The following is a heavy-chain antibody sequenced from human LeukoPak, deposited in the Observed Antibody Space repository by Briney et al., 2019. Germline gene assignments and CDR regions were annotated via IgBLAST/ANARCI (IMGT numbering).Heavy chain of an antibody. CDR1: GFTFSSYD. D-gene: IGHD3-9*01. V-gene: IGHV3-13*01. Sequence: GGSLRLSCAASGFTFSSYDMHWVRQATGKGLEWVSAIGTAGDTYYPDSVKGRFTISRDNSKNTLYLRMNSLRAEDTAVYYCAKQGRDWLRDYYYYMDVWGKGTTVTISS. J-gene: IGHJ6*03. CDR2: IGTAGDT. CDR3: AKQGRDWLRDYYYYMDV.